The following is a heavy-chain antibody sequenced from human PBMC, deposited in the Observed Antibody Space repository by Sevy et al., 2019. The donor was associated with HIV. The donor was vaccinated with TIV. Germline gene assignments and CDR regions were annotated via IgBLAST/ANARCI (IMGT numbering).Heavy chain of an antibody. CDR1: GGSISSGDYY. V-gene: IGHV4-30-4*01. CDR3: ARGRGDYVGYYFDY. D-gene: IGHD4-17*01. Sequence: SETLSLTCTVSGGSISSGDYYWSWIRQPPGKGLEWIGYIYYSGSTYYNPSLKSRVTISVDTSKNQFSLKLSSVTAADTAVYYCARGRGDYVGYYFDYWGQGTLVTVSS. CDR2: IYYSGST. J-gene: IGHJ4*02.